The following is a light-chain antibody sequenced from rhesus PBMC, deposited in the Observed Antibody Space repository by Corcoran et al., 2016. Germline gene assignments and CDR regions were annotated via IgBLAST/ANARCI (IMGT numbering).Light chain of an antibody. CDR1: QGISSG. J-gene: IGKJ4*01. Sequence: DIQMTQSPSSLSASVGDTVTITCRASQGISSGVAWYQQKPGKAPKLLIYKASSLQSGVPSRVSGSGSGTAFTLTISSLQSEDFATYYCQQYNSKPLTFGGGTKVEIK. CDR3: QQYNSKPLT. V-gene: IGKV1-21*01. CDR2: KAS.